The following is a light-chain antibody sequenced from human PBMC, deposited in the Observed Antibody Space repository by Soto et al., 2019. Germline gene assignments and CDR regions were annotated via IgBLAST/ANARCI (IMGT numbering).Light chain of an antibody. V-gene: IGLV1-44*01. Sequence: QSVLTQPPSASGTPGQRVTISCSGSSSNIGGNTVNWYQQLPGTAPKLLMYNNNQRPSGVPDRFSGSKSGTSASLAISGLQSEDEADYYCAAWDDSLNGYWVFGGGTKVTVL. CDR3: AAWDDSLNGYWV. J-gene: IGLJ3*02. CDR1: SSNIGGNT. CDR2: NNN.